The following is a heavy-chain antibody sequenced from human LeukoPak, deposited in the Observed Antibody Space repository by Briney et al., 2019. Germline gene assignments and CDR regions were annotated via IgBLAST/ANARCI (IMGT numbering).Heavy chain of an antibody. J-gene: IGHJ4*02. V-gene: IGHV1-2*02. CDR1: GHTFTGYY. Sequence: GASVKVSCNTFGHTFTGYYMHWVRQAPGQGLEWMGWINPNSGGTSYAQKFQGRVTMTRDTSISTAYMELSRLRSDDTAVYYCAREGSSTYYFDYWGQGTLVTVSS. CDR3: AREGSSTYYFDY. D-gene: IGHD6-6*01. CDR2: INPNSGGT.